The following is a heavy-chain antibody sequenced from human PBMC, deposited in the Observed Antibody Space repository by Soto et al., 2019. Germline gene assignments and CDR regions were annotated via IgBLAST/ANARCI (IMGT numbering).Heavy chain of an antibody. J-gene: IGHJ4*02. CDR2: IYYSGST. CDR1: GGSISSYY. D-gene: IGHD6-6*01. V-gene: IGHV4-59*12. CDR3: ARGIAARAVDY. Sequence: SETLSLTCTVSGGSISSYYWSWIRQPPGKGLEWIGYIYYSGSTNYADSVKGRFTISRDNAKNTLYLQMNSLRAEDTAVYYCARGIAARAVDYWGQGTLVTVSS.